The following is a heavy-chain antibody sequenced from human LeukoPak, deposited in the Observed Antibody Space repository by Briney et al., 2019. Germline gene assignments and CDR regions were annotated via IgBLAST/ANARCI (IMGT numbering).Heavy chain of an antibody. CDR1: GGSISSHF. J-gene: IGHJ3*02. D-gene: IGHD4-23*01. CDR3: ATSGLYGGNSIDAFDI. Sequence: SETLSLTCTVSGGSISSHFWSWIRQAPGEGLEWIGYMYYSGSSNYNPSLKSRVTISVDTSKNQFSLKLISVTAADTAVYYCATSGLYGGNSIDAFDIWGQGTMVTVSS. CDR2: MYYSGSS. V-gene: IGHV4-59*08.